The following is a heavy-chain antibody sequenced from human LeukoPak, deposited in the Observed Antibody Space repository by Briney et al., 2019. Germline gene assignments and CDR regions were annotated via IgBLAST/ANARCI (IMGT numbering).Heavy chain of an antibody. CDR1: GFPFSSYA. D-gene: IGHD3-3*02. CDR3: ARDRLGPSFSVSHFDL. Sequence: GGSLRLSCAASGFPFSSYAMTWVRQAPGEGLEWVSSISGDGATTYHADSVKGRFTISRDNAKNSLYLRMDSLRAEDTALYYCARDRLGPSFSVSHFDLWGQGTLVTVSS. CDR2: ISGDGATT. J-gene: IGHJ4*02. V-gene: IGHV3-23*01.